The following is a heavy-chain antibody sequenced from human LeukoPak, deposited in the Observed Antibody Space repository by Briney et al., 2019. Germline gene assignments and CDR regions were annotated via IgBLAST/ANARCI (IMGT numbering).Heavy chain of an antibody. CDR3: ARSPHILTGENFDY. CDR1: GYTITGYY. CDR2: INPNHGDT. V-gene: IGHV1-2*02. Sequence: EASVKVSCKASGYTITGYYMHWVRQAPGQGLEWMGWINPNHGDTNYAQKFQDRVSMTRDTSISTAYMHLSRLRSADTAVYYCARSPHILTGENFDYWGQGTLLTVSS. D-gene: IGHD3-9*01. J-gene: IGHJ4*02.